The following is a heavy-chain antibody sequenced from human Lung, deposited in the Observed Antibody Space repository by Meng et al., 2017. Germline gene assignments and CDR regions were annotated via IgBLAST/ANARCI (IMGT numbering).Heavy chain of an antibody. V-gene: IGHV4-4*02. D-gene: IGHD4-11*01. Sequence: QGQLQESGPGLVKPSGTLSLTCAVFGGSISSRNWWSWVRQSPGKGLEWIGEIYHSGRTNYNPSLESRATISVDTSQNNLSLKLSSVTAADSAVYYCARGPTTMAHDFDYWGQGTLVTVSS. CDR2: IYHSGRT. CDR3: ARGPTTMAHDFDY. CDR1: GGSISSRNW. J-gene: IGHJ4*02.